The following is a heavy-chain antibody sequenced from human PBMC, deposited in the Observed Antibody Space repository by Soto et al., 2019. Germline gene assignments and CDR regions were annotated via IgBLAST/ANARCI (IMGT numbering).Heavy chain of an antibody. CDR2: VFWDGDQ. Sequence: QITLKESGPTLVKPTQTLTLTCTFSGFSLSTSGVVVGWIRQPPGKALEWLALVFWDGDQRDSPSLKSRLTRTQDTSINQVDHTMPNRDPVDLASYYCAHRRTGAGIDSWGQGPLVTGSS. V-gene: IGHV2-5*02. D-gene: IGHD6-19*01. CDR1: GFSLSTSGVV. CDR3: AHRRTGAGIDS. J-gene: IGHJ4*02.